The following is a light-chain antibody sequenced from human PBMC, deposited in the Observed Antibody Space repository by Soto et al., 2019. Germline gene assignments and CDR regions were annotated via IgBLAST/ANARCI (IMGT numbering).Light chain of an antibody. Sequence: EVVMTQSPATLSVSPGERATLSRRASQSVGSNLAWYQQKPGQAPRLLIYAASTRATGIPARFSGSGSGTEFTLTISSLQSEDFAVYYCQQYNNWPPWTFGQGTKVDI. V-gene: IGKV3-15*01. CDR3: QQYNNWPPWT. CDR1: QSVGSN. J-gene: IGKJ1*01. CDR2: AAS.